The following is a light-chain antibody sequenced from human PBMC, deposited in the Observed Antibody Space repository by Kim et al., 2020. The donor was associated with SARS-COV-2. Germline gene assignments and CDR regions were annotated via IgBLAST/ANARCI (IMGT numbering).Light chain of an antibody. CDR2: KVA. CDR3: MQGKQWPYT. V-gene: IGKV2-30*02. Sequence: SCRTSQNLARRNGNTYLSWFQQGAGRSRRRLIYKVANQDSGVPDRYSGSGSGTDFTLKISRVEAEDVGVNYYCMQGKQWPYTLGQGTNVEI. J-gene: IGKJ2*01. CDR1: QNLARRNGNTY.